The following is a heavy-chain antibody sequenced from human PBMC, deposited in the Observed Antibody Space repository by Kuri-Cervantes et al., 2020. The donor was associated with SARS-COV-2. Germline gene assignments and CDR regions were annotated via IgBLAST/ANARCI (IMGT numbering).Heavy chain of an antibody. D-gene: IGHD2-2*01. CDR3: ARGEVIVVPAAVAYYCYMDV. CDR2: INHSGST. CDR1: GGSFNSYY. Sequence: SETLSLTCAVYGGSFNSYYWSWIRQPPGKGLEWIGEINHSGSTNYNPSLKSRVTTSVDTSKNQFSLKLSSVTAADTAVYYCARGEVIVVPAAVAYYCYMDVWGKGTTVTVSS. J-gene: IGHJ6*03. V-gene: IGHV4-34*01.